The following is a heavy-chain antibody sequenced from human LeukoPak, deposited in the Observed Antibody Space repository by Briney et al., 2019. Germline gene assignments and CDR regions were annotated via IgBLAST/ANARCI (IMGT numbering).Heavy chain of an antibody. CDR3: ATDTITGTWAFDI. D-gene: IGHD1-20*01. CDR1: GYTLTELS. CDR2: FDPEDGET. V-gene: IGHV1-24*01. Sequence: VASVKVSCKVSGYTLTELSMHWVRRAPGKGLEWMGGFDPEDGETIYAQKFQGRVTMTEDTSTDTAYMELSSLRSEDTAVYYCATDTITGTWAFDIWGQGTMVTVSS. J-gene: IGHJ3*02.